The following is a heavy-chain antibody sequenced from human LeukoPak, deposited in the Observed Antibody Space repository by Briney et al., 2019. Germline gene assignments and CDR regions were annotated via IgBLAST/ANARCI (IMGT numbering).Heavy chain of an antibody. Sequence: GGSLRLSCAASGFTLSSYGMHWVRQAPGKGLEWVTVIWSDGSNKYYADSVKGRFTISRDNSKNTLYLQMNSLRAEDTAVYYCARGITMIVVVPDYWGQGTLVTVSS. J-gene: IGHJ4*02. CDR3: ARGITMIVVVPDY. D-gene: IGHD3-22*01. V-gene: IGHV3-33*01. CDR2: IWSDGSNK. CDR1: GFTLSSYG.